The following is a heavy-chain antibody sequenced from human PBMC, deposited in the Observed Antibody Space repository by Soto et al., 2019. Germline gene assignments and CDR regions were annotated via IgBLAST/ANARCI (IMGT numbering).Heavy chain of an antibody. D-gene: IGHD6-13*01. V-gene: IGHV4-59*01. Sequence: QVQLQESGPGLVKPSETLSLTCSVSGGSISSNYWSWIWQPPGKGLEWIGYCYYSGSTNYNPSLKSRVTISADTSKNQFSLKLSTVTAADTAVYYCARDPYSSSHGSLRGGYGMDVWGQGTTVTVSS. J-gene: IGHJ6*02. CDR2: CYYSGST. CDR3: ARDPYSSSHGSLRGGYGMDV. CDR1: GGSISSNY.